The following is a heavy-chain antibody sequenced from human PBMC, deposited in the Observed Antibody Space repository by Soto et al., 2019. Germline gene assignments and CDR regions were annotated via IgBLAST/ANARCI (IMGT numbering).Heavy chain of an antibody. CDR2: ISSSSSYI. D-gene: IGHD5-18*01. Sequence: EVQLVESGGGLVKPGGSLRLSCAAVRFTFSSYSIKWVRQAPGKGLEWVSSISSSSSYIYYADSVKGRFTISRDNAKNSLYLQMNSLRAEDTPVYYCARDQPGYSYGYGLGYWGQGTLVTVSS. CDR1: RFTFSSYS. J-gene: IGHJ4*02. V-gene: IGHV3-21*01. CDR3: ARDQPGYSYGYGLGY.